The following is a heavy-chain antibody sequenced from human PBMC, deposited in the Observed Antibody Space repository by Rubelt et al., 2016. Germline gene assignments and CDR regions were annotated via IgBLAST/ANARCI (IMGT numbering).Heavy chain of an antibody. V-gene: IGHV4-38-2*02. CDR1: GYSISSGYY. J-gene: IGHJ4*02. CDR3: ARDPTGLLWFGELLGPDY. CDR2: IYHSGTT. Sequence: QVQLQESGPGLVKPSETLSLTCTVSGYSISSGYYWGWIRQPPGKGLEWIGSIYHSGTTYYNPSLKGGVTISVDTSKNQFSLKLSSVTAADTAVYYCARDPTGLLWFGELLGPDYWGQGTLVTVSS. D-gene: IGHD3-10*01.